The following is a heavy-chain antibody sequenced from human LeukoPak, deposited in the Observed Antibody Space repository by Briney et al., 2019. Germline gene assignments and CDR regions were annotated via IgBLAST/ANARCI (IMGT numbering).Heavy chain of an antibody. CDR3: ATSPYSHWYFDL. D-gene: IGHD2-21*01. CDR1: GYTFTSYD. V-gene: IGHV1-8*01. J-gene: IGHJ2*01. Sequence: ASVKVSCKASGYTFTSYDINWVRQATGQGLQWMGWMNPNSGNTGYAQKFQGRVTMTRDTSISTAYMELSSLTSEDTAVYYCATSPYSHWYFDLWGRGTLVTVSS. CDR2: MNPNSGNT.